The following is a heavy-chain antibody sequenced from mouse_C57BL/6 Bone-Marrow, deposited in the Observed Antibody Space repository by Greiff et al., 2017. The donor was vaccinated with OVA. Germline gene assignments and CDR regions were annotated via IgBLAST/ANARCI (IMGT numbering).Heavy chain of an antibody. J-gene: IGHJ3*01. Sequence: QVLLQQSGAEFVKPGASVKMSCKASGFTFTSYWITWVQQRPGQGPEWIGVIYHVSGSTNYNEKFKGKATLTGDTAYSTAYMQLSSLTSEDSAVYYCASSYDTFAYWGQGTLVTVSA. CDR3: ASSYDTFAY. CDR2: IYHVSGST. D-gene: IGHD1-1*01. CDR1: GFTFTSYW. V-gene: IGHV1-55*01.